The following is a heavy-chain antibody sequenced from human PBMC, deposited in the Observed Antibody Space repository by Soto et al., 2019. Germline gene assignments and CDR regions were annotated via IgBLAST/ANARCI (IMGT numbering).Heavy chain of an antibody. D-gene: IGHD5-12*01. Sequence: QVQLQESGPGLVKPSETLSLTCTVSGGSISSYYWSWIRQSPGKGLEWVAYISHTGTTDYNPSLKSRLTISLDTSKNQFSLKLTSVTAADTAVYYCVRGPPWMDAFDIWGQATKVTVSP. J-gene: IGHJ3*02. CDR1: GGSISSYY. CDR2: ISHTGTT. V-gene: IGHV4-59*01. CDR3: VRGPPWMDAFDI.